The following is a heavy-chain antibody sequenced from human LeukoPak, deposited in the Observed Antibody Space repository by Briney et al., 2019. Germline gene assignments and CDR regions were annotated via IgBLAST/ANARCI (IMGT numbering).Heavy chain of an antibody. Sequence: PGGSLRLSCAASGFTFSSYGMHWVRQAPGKGLEWVAFIRYDGSNKYYADSVKGRFTISRDNSKSTLYLQMNSLRPEDTAVYYCAKGQGAIVVVASPDYWGQGTLVTVSS. CDR3: AKGQGAIVVVASPDY. CDR2: IRYDGSNK. CDR1: GFTFSSYG. J-gene: IGHJ4*02. V-gene: IGHV3-30*02. D-gene: IGHD2-2*01.